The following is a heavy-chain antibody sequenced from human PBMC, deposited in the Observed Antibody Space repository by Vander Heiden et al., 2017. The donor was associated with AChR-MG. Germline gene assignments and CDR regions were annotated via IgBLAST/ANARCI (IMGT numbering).Heavy chain of an antibody. Sequence: EVQLVESGGGLVQPGGSLRLSCAASGFTGSSSYMSWVRQAPGKGLEWVSVIYSGGSTYYADSVKSRFTISRDNSKNTLYLQMNSLRAEDTAVYYCAREGLWSPLDYWGQGTLVTVSS. CDR1: GFTGSSSY. CDR2: IYSGGST. V-gene: IGHV3-66*02. J-gene: IGHJ4*02. CDR3: AREGLWSPLDY. D-gene: IGHD5-18*01.